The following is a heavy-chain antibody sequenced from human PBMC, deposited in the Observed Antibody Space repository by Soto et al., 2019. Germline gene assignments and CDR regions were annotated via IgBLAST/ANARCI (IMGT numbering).Heavy chain of an antibody. V-gene: IGHV3-23*01. CDR1: GFDFSSYA. CDR3: AKDWPGTSSVTSDY. CDR2: ITYTGDTT. Sequence: GGSLRLSCAASGFDFSSYAMTWVRQAPGKGLEWVSGITYTGDTTYYADSVKGRFTISRDNYRNTLYLQMNSLRADDTAMYFCAKDWPGTSSVTSDYWGQGTLVTVSS. J-gene: IGHJ4*02. D-gene: IGHD4-17*01.